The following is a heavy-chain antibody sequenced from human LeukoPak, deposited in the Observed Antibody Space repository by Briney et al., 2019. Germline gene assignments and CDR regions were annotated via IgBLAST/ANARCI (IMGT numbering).Heavy chain of an antibody. CDR3: ARGLAVDGPEIDY. J-gene: IGHJ4*02. CDR1: GGTISSYF. CDR2: IYYSGST. Sequence: PSETLSLTCTASGGTISSYFWSWIRQPPGKGLEWIGDIYYSGSTKYNPAPKSRVTTFLETNKNQFSLKLSSVTAADTAVYYCARGLAVDGPEIDYWGKGTLVTVSS. D-gene: IGHD6-19*01. V-gene: IGHV4-59*01.